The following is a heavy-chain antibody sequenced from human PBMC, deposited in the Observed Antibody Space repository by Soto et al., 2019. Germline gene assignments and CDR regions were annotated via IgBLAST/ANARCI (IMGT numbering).Heavy chain of an antibody. CDR1: GFTFSSYS. D-gene: IGHD6-6*01. CDR3: ARSPGRAARPSYYYMDV. CDR2: ISSSSSYI. V-gene: IGHV3-21*01. J-gene: IGHJ6*03. Sequence: EVQLVESGGGLVKPGGSLRLSCAASGFTFSSYSMNWVRQAPGKGLEWVSSISSSSSYIYYADSVKGRFTISRDNAKSSLYLQMNSLRAEDTAVYYCARSPGRAARPSYYYMDVWGKGTTVTVSS.